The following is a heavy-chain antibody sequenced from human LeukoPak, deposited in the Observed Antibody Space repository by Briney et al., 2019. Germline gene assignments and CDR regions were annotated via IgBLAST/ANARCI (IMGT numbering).Heavy chain of an antibody. CDR1: GYSFTDYY. CDR2: INPNSGAT. CDR3: ARDEPLDY. V-gene: IGHV1-2*06. J-gene: IGHJ4*02. D-gene: IGHD1-14*01. Sequence: ASVKVSCKTSGYSFTDYYIHWVRQAPGQGLEWMGRINPNSGATIYAQKFQGRVTMTRDTSTSTVYMELSSLRSEDTAVYYCARDEPLDYWGQGTLVTVSS.